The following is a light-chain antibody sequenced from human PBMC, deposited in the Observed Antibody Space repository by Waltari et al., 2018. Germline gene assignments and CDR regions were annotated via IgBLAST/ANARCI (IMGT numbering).Light chain of an antibody. CDR3: QQSYSTPLLT. J-gene: IGKJ4*01. CDR1: QSISGY. Sequence: DIQMTQSPSSLSASVGDRVTITCRASQSISGYLNWYQQKPGKAPKLLIYAASNLQSGVPSRCSGSGSGTDFTLTISSLQPEDFATYYCQQSYSTPLLTFGGGTKVEIK. V-gene: IGKV1-39*01. CDR2: AAS.